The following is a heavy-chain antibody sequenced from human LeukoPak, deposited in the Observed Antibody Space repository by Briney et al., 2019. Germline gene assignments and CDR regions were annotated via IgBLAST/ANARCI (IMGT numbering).Heavy chain of an antibody. CDR1: GFTFSSYE. J-gene: IGHJ4*02. V-gene: IGHV3-48*03. CDR3: ATWFGDSNY. D-gene: IGHD3-10*01. Sequence: GGSLRLSCAASGFTFSSYEMNWVRQAPGKGLEWVSYISSSGSTIYYADSVKGRFTISRDNSKNTLYLQMNSLRAEDTAVYYCATWFGDSNYWGQGTLVTVSS. CDR2: ISSSGSTI.